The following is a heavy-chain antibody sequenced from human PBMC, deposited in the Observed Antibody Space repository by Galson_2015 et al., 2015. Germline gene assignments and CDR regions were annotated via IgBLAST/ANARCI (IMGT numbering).Heavy chain of an antibody. CDR1: GFTFSNYE. CDR2: IGKSGGTM. V-gene: IGHV3-48*03. CDR3: ARDGSRWGFDY. D-gene: IGHD3-16*01. Sequence: SLRLSCAASGFTFSNYEMNWVRQAPGKGLEWVSYIGKSGGTMYYADSVKGRFTISRVNAKNSVFLQMNSLRVEDAAVYYCARDGSRWGFDYWGQGTLVTASS. J-gene: IGHJ4*02.